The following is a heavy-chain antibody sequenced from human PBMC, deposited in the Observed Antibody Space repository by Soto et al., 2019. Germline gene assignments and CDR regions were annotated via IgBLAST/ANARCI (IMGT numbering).Heavy chain of an antibody. V-gene: IGHV3-21*01. J-gene: IGHJ4*02. CDR1: GFTFSGYS. CDR2: ITSSSSYI. Sequence: VQLVESGGGLVKPVGSLRLSCAASGFTFSGYSMNWVRQAPGKGLEWVSSITSSSSYIYYADSVKGRFTISRDNDKNSLYLQMNSLRAEDTAVYYCARETYYYDSRGYYHHYFDYWGQGTLVTVSS. D-gene: IGHD3-22*01. CDR3: ARETYYYDSRGYYHHYFDY.